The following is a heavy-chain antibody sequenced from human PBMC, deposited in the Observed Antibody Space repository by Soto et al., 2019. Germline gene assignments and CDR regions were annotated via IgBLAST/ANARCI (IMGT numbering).Heavy chain of an antibody. CDR3: ASQIYGDYDY. V-gene: IGHV4-59*01. J-gene: IGHJ4*02. D-gene: IGHD4-17*01. CDR1: GGSISSYY. Sequence: SETLSLTCTVSGGSISSYYWSWIRQPPGKGLEWIGYIYYSGSTNYNPSLKSRVTISVDTSKNQFSLKLSSVTAADTAVYYCASQIYGDYDYWGQGTLVTVSS. CDR2: IYYSGST.